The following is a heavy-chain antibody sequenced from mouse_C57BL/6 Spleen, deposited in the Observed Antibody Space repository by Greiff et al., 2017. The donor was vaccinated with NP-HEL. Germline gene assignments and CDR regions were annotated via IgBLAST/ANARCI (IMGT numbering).Heavy chain of an antibody. Sequence: QVQLQQSGPELVKPGASVKISCKASGYAFSSSWMNWVKQRPGKGLEWIGRIYPGDGDTNYNGTFKGKATLTADKSSSTAYMQLSSLTSEDSAVYFCARGGVDYWGQGTSVTVSS. CDR3: ARGGVDY. J-gene: IGHJ4*01. CDR1: GYAFSSSW. V-gene: IGHV1-82*01. CDR2: IYPGDGDT.